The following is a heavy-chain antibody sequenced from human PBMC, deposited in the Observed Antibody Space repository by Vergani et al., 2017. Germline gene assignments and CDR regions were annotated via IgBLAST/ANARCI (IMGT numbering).Heavy chain of an antibody. CDR3: TNTGSGWFYYFDY. Sequence: EVQLVESGGGLVQPGRSLRLSCTASGFTFGDYAMSWFRQAPGKGLGWVGFIRSKAYGGTTEYAASVTGRFTISRDDSKSIAYLQMNSLKTEDTAVYYCTNTGSGWFYYFDYWGQGTLVTVSS. CDR2: IRSKAYGGTT. J-gene: IGHJ4*02. V-gene: IGHV3-49*03. CDR1: GFTFGDYA. D-gene: IGHD6-19*01.